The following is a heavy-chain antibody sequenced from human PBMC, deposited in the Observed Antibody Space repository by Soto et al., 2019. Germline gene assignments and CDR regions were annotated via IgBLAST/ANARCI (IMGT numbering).Heavy chain of an antibody. CDR2: INPNSGGT. J-gene: IGHJ4*02. Sequence: ASVKVSCKASGYTFSGFYMHWVRQAPGQGLEWMGWINPNSGGTKSAEKFQGRVTMTRDTSISTAYMELSRLASDDTAVYYCASAAVTGTAGLDFWGQGTRVTVSS. CDR1: GYTFSGFY. V-gene: IGHV1-2*02. D-gene: IGHD6-19*01. CDR3: ASAAVTGTAGLDF.